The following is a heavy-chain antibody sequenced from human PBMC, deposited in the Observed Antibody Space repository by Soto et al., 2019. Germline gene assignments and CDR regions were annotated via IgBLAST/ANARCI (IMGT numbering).Heavy chain of an antibody. CDR1: GGSISSYY. Sequence: QVQLQESGPGLVKPSETLSLTCTVSGGSISSYYWSWIRQPPGKGLEWSGYIYYSGSTNYNPSLKSRVTKSVDTSKHQFYLKLSSVTAADTAVYYCARGPPTMGSWGLDYWGQGTLVTVSS. D-gene: IGHD6-13*01. J-gene: IGHJ4*02. CDR2: IYYSGST. CDR3: ARGPPTMGSWGLDY. V-gene: IGHV4-59*01.